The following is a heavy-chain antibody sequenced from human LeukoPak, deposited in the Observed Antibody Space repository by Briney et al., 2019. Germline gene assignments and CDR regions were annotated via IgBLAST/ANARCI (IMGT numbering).Heavy chain of an antibody. CDR3: ARGAGGEQQLVLYYYGMDV. J-gene: IGHJ6*02. D-gene: IGHD6-13*01. CDR2: IYYSGST. V-gene: IGHV4-59*08. Sequence: SETLSLTCTVSGGXISSYYCSWIRQPPGKGLEWIGYIYYSGSTNYNPSLKSRVTISVDTSKNQFSLKLSSVTAADTAVYYCARGAGGEQQLVLYYYGMDVWGQGTTVTVSS. CDR1: GGXISSYY.